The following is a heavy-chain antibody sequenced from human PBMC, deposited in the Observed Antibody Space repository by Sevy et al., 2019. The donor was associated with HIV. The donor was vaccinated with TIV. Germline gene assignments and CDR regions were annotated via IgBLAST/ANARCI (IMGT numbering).Heavy chain of an antibody. CDR2: VYYTGGT. CDR1: GGSINSDH. J-gene: IGHJ3*02. V-gene: IGHV4-59*08. CDR3: ARRNDFDI. Sequence: SETVSLTCTVSGGSINSDHWNWIRQPPGKGLEWIGYVYYTGGTNYNPSLKNRVTISVDRTKNQFSLTVTSVTAADTAVYYCARRNDFDIWGQGTMVTVSS.